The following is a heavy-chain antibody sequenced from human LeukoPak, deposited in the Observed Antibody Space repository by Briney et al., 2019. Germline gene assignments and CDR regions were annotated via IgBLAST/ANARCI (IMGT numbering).Heavy chain of an antibody. CDR2: ISSSNTI. CDR1: GFTFSSYS. CDR3: PRVGYYDFWSGLIPHTYYMDV. V-gene: IGHV3-48*01. J-gene: IGHJ6*03. D-gene: IGHD3-3*01. Sequence: GGSLRLSCAASGFTFSSYSMNWVRQAPGKGLEWVSYISSSNTIYYADSVKGRFTISRDNAKNSLFLQMNSLRAEDTAVYYCPRVGYYDFWSGLIPHTYYMDVWGKGTTVTVSS.